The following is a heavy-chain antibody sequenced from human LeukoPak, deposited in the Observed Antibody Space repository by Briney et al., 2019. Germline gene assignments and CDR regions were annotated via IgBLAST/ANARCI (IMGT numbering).Heavy chain of an antibody. Sequence: GASVKVSCKASGYTFTGYYMHWVRQAPGQGPEWMGWINPNSGGTNYAQKFQGRVTMTRDTSISTAYMELSRLRSDDTAVYYCARDRISSGWSYYFDYWGQGTLVIVSS. D-gene: IGHD6-19*01. J-gene: IGHJ4*02. V-gene: IGHV1-2*02. CDR2: INPNSGGT. CDR3: ARDRISSGWSYYFDY. CDR1: GYTFTGYY.